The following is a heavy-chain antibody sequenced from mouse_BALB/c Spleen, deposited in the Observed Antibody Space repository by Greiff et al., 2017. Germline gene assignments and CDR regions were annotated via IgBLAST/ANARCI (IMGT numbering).Heavy chain of an antibody. CDR1: GFTFSDYY. V-gene: IGHV5-4*02. D-gene: IGHD2-10*01. CDR2: ISDGGSYT. CDR3: ARSAYYGNYVAY. J-gene: IGHJ3*01. Sequence: DVMLVESGGGLVKPGGSLKLSCAASGFTFSDYYMYWVRQTPEKRLEWVATISDGGSYTYYPDSVKGRFTISRDNAKNNLYLQMSSLKSEDTAMYYCARSAYYGNYVAYWGQGTLVTVSA.